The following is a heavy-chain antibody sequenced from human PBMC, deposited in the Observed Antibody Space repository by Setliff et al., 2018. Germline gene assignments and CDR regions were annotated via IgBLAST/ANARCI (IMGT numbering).Heavy chain of an antibody. V-gene: IGHV3-11*04. D-gene: IGHD3-10*01. J-gene: IGHJ6*02. CDR1: TFTFSKYA. CDR2: ISLSGNTI. Sequence: PGGSLRLSCVASTFTFSKYAVTWIRQAPGSGLEWVSYISLSGNTIYYADSVRGRFTISRDNAKDSLYLQMNSLRAEDTALYYCARGGVFYAMDVWGRGTTVTVSS. CDR3: ARGGVFYAMDV.